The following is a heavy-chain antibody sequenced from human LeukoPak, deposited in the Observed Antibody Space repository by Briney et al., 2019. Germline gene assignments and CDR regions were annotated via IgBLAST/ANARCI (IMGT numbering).Heavy chain of an antibody. CDR1: GHSFANYW. J-gene: IGHJ4*02. V-gene: IGHV5-51*01. D-gene: IGHD6-19*01. Sequence: GESLKISCKGSGHSFANYWIGWVRQMPGKGLEWMGIIYPGDSDTRYSPSFQGQVTISADKSISTAYLQWSSLKASDTAMYYCAKISGIAVAGTFDYWGQGTLVTVSS. CDR2: IYPGDSDT. CDR3: AKISGIAVAGTFDY.